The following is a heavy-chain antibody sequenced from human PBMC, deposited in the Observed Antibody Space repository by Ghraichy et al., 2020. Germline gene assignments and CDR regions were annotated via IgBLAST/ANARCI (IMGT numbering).Heavy chain of an antibody. D-gene: IGHD3-10*01. J-gene: IGHJ6*02. Sequence: ASVKVSCKASGYTFTGYYMHWVRQAPGQGLEWMGWINPNSGGTNYAQKFQGRVTMTRDTSISTAYMELSRLRSDDTAVYYCARSLGLRWFGEFPYYGMDVWGQGTTVTVSS. CDR3: ARSLGLRWFGEFPYYGMDV. CDR2: INPNSGGT. CDR1: GYTFTGYY. V-gene: IGHV1-2*02.